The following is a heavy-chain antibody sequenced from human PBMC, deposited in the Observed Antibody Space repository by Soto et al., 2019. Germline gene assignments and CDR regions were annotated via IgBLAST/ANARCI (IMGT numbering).Heavy chain of an antibody. CDR1: GGSISSYY. Sequence: XGTLSLTCTVSGGSISSYYWSWIRQPPGKGLEWIGYIYYSGSINYNPSLKSRITISADTSNNQISLSLSSVTAADTAVYYCASRSVSAPYYFDSWGQGTLVTVSS. CDR2: IYYSGSI. J-gene: IGHJ4*02. D-gene: IGHD3-10*01. V-gene: IGHV4-59*01. CDR3: ASRSVSAPYYFDS.